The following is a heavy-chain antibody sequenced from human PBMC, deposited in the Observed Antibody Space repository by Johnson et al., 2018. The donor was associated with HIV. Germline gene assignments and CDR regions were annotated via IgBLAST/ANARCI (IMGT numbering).Heavy chain of an antibody. CDR2: IYSGGST. J-gene: IGHJ3*02. V-gene: IGHV3-53*01. Sequence: EVQLVESGGGLIQPGGSLRLSCAASGFTVSSNYMSWVRQAPGKGLEWGSVIYSGGSTYYAAPVKGRLTISRDNSKNTLYLQMNSLSATDTAVYYCARSQVAATSEGAFDIWGQGTMVTVSS. CDR1: GFTVSSNY. CDR3: ARSQVAATSEGAFDI. D-gene: IGHD2-15*01.